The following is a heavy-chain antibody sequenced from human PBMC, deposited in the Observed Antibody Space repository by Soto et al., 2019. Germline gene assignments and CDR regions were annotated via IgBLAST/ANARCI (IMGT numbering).Heavy chain of an antibody. D-gene: IGHD2-21*01. Sequence: GGSLRLSCAPSGFTFSSYGMHWARQAPGKGLEWVAVIWYDGSNKVYADSVKGRFTISRDNSKNTLYLQMNSLRAEDTAVYYCARDLSGASGDPDTWGPGPMVTVSS. V-gene: IGHV3-33*01. CDR1: GFTFSSYG. CDR2: IWYDGSNK. CDR3: ARDLSGASGDPDT. J-gene: IGHJ3*02.